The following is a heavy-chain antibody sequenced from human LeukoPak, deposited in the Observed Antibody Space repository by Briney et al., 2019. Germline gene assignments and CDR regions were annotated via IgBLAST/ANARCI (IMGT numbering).Heavy chain of an antibody. Sequence: SVKVSCKASGGTFSSYAISWVRQAPGQGLEWMGGIIPIFGTAKYAQNFQGRVSIAADRSTSTAYMELSSLRSEDTAVYYCARLYTHYDSSGYYYEDYWGQGTLVTVSS. V-gene: IGHV1-69*06. J-gene: IGHJ4*02. CDR2: IIPIFGTA. CDR1: GGTFSSYA. CDR3: ARLYTHYDSSGYYYEDY. D-gene: IGHD3-22*01.